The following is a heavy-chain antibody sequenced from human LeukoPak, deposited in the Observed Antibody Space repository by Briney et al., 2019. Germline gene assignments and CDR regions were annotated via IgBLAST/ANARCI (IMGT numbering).Heavy chain of an antibody. Sequence: SETLSLTCTVSGGSISSYYWSWIRQPPGKGLEWIGYIYYSGTTDYNPSLKSRVTISVDTSKNQFSLKLSSVTAADTAVYFCARMSRHFYDSRGYPDYWGQGTLVTVSS. D-gene: IGHD3-22*01. J-gene: IGHJ4*02. CDR1: GGSISSYY. V-gene: IGHV4-59*08. CDR2: IYYSGTT. CDR3: ARMSRHFYDSRGYPDY.